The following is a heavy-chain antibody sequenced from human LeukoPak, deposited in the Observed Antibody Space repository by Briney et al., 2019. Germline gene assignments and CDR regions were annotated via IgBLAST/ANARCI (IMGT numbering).Heavy chain of an antibody. CDR3: ARGRISSWYGGKYYFDY. D-gene: IGHD6-13*01. Sequence: SETLSLTCTVSGGSISSGSYYWGWIRQPGGKGLEWIGSIYTSGSTNYNPSLKSRVTISVDTSKNQFSLKLSSVTAADTAVYYCARGRISSWYGGKYYFDYWGQGTLVTVSS. CDR1: GGSISSGSYY. J-gene: IGHJ4*02. V-gene: IGHV4-61*02. CDR2: IYTSGST.